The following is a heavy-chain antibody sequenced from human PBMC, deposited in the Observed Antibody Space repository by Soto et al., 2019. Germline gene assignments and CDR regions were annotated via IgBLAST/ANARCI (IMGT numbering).Heavy chain of an antibody. CDR3: ARGRYDVLTGYYPWSYHYYMDV. V-gene: IGHV3-23*01. CDR2: ISGSGGST. Sequence: PGGSLILSCAASGFTFSSYAMSGVRQAPGKGLEWVSAISGSGGSTYYADSVKGRFTISRDNSKNTLYLQMNSLRAEDTAVYYCARGRYDVLTGYYPWSYHYYMDVWGKGTTVTVSS. D-gene: IGHD3-9*01. J-gene: IGHJ6*03. CDR1: GFTFSSYA.